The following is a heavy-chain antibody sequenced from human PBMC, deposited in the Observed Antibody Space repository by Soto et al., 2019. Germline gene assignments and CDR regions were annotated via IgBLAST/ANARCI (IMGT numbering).Heavy chain of an antibody. J-gene: IGHJ4*02. CDR1: GGTFSSYS. CDR3: ARDGGRHSGGIDY. Sequence: QVQLVQSGAEVKKPGSSVKVSCKASGGTFSSYSINWVRQAPGQGLEWMGEIIPIFGTANYAQKFQGRGTVTAEESTSTAYMELSRLRSEDTAVYYCARDGGRHSGGIDYWGQGTLVTVSS. V-gene: IGHV1-69*01. D-gene: IGHD1-26*01. CDR2: IIPIFGTA.